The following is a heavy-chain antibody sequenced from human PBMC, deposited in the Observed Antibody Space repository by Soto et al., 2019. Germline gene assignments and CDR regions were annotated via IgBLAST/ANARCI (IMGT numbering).Heavy chain of an antibody. CDR3: AKDRGYSSSWALYYYGMDV. D-gene: IGHD2-2*01. V-gene: IGHV3-30*18. J-gene: IGHJ6*02. Sequence: PGGSLRLSCAASGFTFNNYGMHWVRQAPGKGLEWVVVISYDENNKYYADSVKGRFTISRDNSKNTLYLQMNSLRDEDTAVYYCAKDRGYSSSWALYYYGMDVWGQGTTVTVSS. CDR1: GFTFNNYG. CDR2: ISYDENNK.